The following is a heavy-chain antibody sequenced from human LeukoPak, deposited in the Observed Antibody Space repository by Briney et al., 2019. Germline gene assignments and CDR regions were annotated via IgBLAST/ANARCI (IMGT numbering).Heavy chain of an antibody. CDR1: GFTFSSYA. Sequence: GGSLRLSCAASGFTFSSYAMSWVRQAPGKGLEWVSAISGSGGSTYYADSVKGRFTISRDNAKNTLYLQMNSLRAEDTAVYYCARGGSSWSAFDIWGQGTMVTVSS. CDR3: ARGGSSWSAFDI. D-gene: IGHD6-13*01. CDR2: ISGSGGST. J-gene: IGHJ3*02. V-gene: IGHV3-23*01.